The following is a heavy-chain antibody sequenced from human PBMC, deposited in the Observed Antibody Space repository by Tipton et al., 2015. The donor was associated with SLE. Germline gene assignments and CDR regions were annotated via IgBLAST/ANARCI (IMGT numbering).Heavy chain of an antibody. Sequence: TLSLTCTVSGGSISSTSDYWGWIRQPPGKGLEWIGSIYYSGSTFHNPSLRSRVTISVDTSKNQFSLKLTSVTAADTAVYYWARSNRNIWDPFDIWGQGTMVTVSS. D-gene: IGHD1-14*01. J-gene: IGHJ3*02. V-gene: IGHV4-39*07. CDR3: ARSNRNIWDPFDI. CDR2: IYYSGST. CDR1: GGSISSTSDY.